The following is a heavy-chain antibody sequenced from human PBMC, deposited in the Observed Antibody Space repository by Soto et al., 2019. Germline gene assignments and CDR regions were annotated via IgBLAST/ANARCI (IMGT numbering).Heavy chain of an antibody. Sequence: SETLSLTCAVYGGSFSGYYWSWIRQPPGKGLEWIGEINHSGSTNYNPSLKSRVAISVDTSKNQFSLKLSSVTAADTAVYYCARARTAVAGIFDYWGQGTLVTVSS. CDR3: ARARTAVAGIFDY. V-gene: IGHV4-34*01. J-gene: IGHJ4*02. CDR2: INHSGST. CDR1: GGSFSGYY. D-gene: IGHD6-19*01.